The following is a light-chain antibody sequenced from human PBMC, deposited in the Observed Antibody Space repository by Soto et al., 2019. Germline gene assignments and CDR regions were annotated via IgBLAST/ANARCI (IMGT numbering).Light chain of an antibody. V-gene: IGKV1-5*03. J-gene: IGKJ1*01. CDR2: MAS. CDR3: QQYSSYELT. Sequence: DIQMTQSPSTLSASVGDRVTITCRASQSISTWLAWYQHKPGKAPNLLIYMASSLERGVPSRFSGSGSGTEFTLTISSLQPDDYATYYCQQYSSYELTFGQGTNVEI. CDR1: QSISTW.